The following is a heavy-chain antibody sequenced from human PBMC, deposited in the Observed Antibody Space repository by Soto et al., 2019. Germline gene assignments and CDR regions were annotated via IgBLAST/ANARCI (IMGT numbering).Heavy chain of an antibody. CDR2: MHYSGST. J-gene: IGHJ4*02. CDR3: ARHNYGSGSTYFDY. V-gene: IGHV4-39*01. CDR1: GGSISSSSYY. Sequence: PSETLSLTCIVSGGSISSSSYYWGWIRQPPGKGLEWIGSMHYSGSTYYNPSLKSRVTISVDTSKNQFSLKLNSMTAADTAVYYCARHNYGSGSTYFDYWGQGTLVTVSS. D-gene: IGHD3-10*01.